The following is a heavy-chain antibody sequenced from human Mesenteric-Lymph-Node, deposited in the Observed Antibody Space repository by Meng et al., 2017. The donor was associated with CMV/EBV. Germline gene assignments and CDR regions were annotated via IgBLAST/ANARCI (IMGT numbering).Heavy chain of an antibody. CDR3: ARSGSSWYFGWFDP. J-gene: IGHJ5*02. D-gene: IGHD6-13*01. CDR2: IYYSGST. CDR1: GGSISSYY. V-gene: IGHV4-59*01. Sequence: CTVSGGSISSYYWSWIRQPPGKGLEWIGYIYYSGSTNYNPSLKSRVTISVDTSKNQFSLKLSSVTAADTAVYYCARSGSSWYFGWFDPWGQGTLVTVSS.